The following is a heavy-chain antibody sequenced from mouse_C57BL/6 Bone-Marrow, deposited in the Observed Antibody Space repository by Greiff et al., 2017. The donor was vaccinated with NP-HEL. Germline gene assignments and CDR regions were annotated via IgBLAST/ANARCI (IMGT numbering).Heavy chain of an antibody. J-gene: IGHJ2*01. CDR1: GYSITSGYY. Sequence: EVKLMESGPGLVKPSQSLSLTCSVTGYSITSGYYWNWIRQFPGNKLEWMGYISYDGSNNYNPSLKNRISITRDTSKNQFFLKLNSVTTEDTATYYCARPTVGYFDYWGQGTTLTVSS. CDR2: ISYDGSN. V-gene: IGHV3-6*01. CDR3: ARPTVGYFDY. D-gene: IGHD1-1*01.